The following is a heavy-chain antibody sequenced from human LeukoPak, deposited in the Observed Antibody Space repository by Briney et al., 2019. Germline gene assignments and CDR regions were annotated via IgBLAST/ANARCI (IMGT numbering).Heavy chain of an antibody. D-gene: IGHD3-10*01. CDR2: INHSGST. CDR1: GESFSGYY. J-gene: IGHJ6*03. CDR3: AREYYYGSGSYFYYYYYYMDV. Sequence: SETLSLTCAVYGESFSGYYWSWIRQPPGKGLEWIGEINHSGSTNYNPSLKSRVTISVDTSKNQFSLKLSSVTAADTAVYYCAREYYYGSGSYFYYYYYYMDVWGKGTTVTISS. V-gene: IGHV4-34*01.